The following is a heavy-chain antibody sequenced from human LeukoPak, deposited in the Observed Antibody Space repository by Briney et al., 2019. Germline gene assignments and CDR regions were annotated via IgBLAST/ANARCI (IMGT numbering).Heavy chain of an antibody. D-gene: IGHD3-3*01. Sequence: SETLSLTCTVSGYSISSGYYWGWIRQPPGKGLEWIGSIYHSGSTYYNPSLKSRVTISIDTSKNQFSLKLSSVTAADTAVYYWARGGGSYHYSSMNVGGKGPTVTVPS. V-gene: IGHV4-38-2*02. J-gene: IGHJ6*03. CDR1: GYSISSGYY. CDR3: ARGGGSYHYSSMNV. CDR2: IYHSGST.